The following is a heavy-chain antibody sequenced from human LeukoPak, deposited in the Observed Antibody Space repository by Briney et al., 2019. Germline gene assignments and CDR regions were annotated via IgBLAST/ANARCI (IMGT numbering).Heavy chain of an antibody. CDR1: GYTFTSYA. Sequence: GASVKVSCKASGYTFTSYAMHWVRQAPGQRLEWMGWINAGNGNTKYSQKFQGRVTITRDTSASTAYMELSSLRSEDTAVYYCARDKVVVTARYYFDYWGQGTLVTVSS. CDR2: INAGNGNT. V-gene: IGHV1-3*01. D-gene: IGHD2-21*02. CDR3: ARDKVVVTARYYFDY. J-gene: IGHJ4*02.